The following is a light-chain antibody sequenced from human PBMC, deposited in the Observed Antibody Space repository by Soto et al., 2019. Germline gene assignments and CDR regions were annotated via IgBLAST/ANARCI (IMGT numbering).Light chain of an antibody. CDR1: NSNLGAGYD. Sequence: QSVLTLPPSVSGAPGQRVTISCTGNNSNLGAGYDVHWYQQLPGAAPKLVIFGNRNRPSGVPERFSGSKSGTSGSLAISGLRYEDEADYYCAAWDDSMSGVLFGGGTKVTVL. J-gene: IGLJ2*01. CDR3: AAWDDSMSGVL. CDR2: GNR. V-gene: IGLV1-40*01.